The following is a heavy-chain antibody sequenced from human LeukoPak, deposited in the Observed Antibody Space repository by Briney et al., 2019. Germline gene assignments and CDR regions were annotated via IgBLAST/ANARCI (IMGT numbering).Heavy chain of an antibody. Sequence: GGSLRLSCTASGFTFGDYAMSWVRQAPGKGLEWVSYISSSSSTIYYADSVKGRFTISRDNAKNSLYLQMNSLRAEDTAVYYCARDNEVVIAEGTIDYWGQGTLVTVSS. D-gene: IGHD2-21*01. J-gene: IGHJ4*02. CDR2: ISSSSSTI. CDR1: GFTFGDYA. CDR3: ARDNEVVIAEGTIDY. V-gene: IGHV3-48*01.